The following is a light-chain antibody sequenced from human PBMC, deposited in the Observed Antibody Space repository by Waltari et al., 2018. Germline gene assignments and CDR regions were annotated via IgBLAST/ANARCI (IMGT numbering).Light chain of an antibody. CDR3: QQRSNWPT. V-gene: IGKV3-11*01. CDR1: QRVRSS. J-gene: IGKJ2*01. Sequence: ESVLTQSPAPVSLSPGERATLSGRPSQRVRSSLAWYQQKPGQAPRLLIYDASNRATGIPARFSGSGSGTDFTLTISSLEPEDFAVYYCQQRSNWPTFGQGTKLV. CDR2: DAS.